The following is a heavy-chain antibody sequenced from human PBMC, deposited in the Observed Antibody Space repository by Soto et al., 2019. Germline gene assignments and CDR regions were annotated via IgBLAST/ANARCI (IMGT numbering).Heavy chain of an antibody. Sequence: QVQLQESGPGLVKPSGTLSLTCAVSGGSISSSNWWSWVRQPPGKGLEWIGEIYHSGSTNYNPSLKRRATISVDKSKNKFSRKRCPVTAADTAVYYCARWGQSPDYGDYGYYFDYWGQGTLVTVSS. D-gene: IGHD4-17*01. CDR1: GGSISSSNW. J-gene: IGHJ4*02. V-gene: IGHV4-4*02. CDR2: IYHSGST. CDR3: ARWGQSPDYGDYGYYFDY.